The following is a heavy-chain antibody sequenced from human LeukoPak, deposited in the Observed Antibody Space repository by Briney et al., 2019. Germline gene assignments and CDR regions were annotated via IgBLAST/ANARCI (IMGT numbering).Heavy chain of an antibody. D-gene: IGHD6-6*01. Sequence: GASVTVSCKASGGTFSSYAISWVRQAPGQGLEWMGGIIPIFGTANYAQKFQGRVTITTDESTSTAYMELSSLRSEDTAVYYCARDESSSSSWFDPWGQGTLVTVSS. CDR3: ARDESSSSSWFDP. CDR2: IIPIFGTA. V-gene: IGHV1-69*05. CDR1: GGTFSSYA. J-gene: IGHJ5*02.